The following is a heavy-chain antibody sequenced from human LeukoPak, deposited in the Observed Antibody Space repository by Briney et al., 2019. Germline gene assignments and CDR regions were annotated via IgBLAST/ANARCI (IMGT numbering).Heavy chain of an antibody. CDR1: GFTISTYD. CDR2: ISSSGSTI. Sequence: GGSPRLSCAASGFTISTYDINWVSQAPGRGLEWVSYISSSGSTIYYADSVKGRFTISRDNAKNLLYLQMNSLRAEDTAVYYCARATSGNGMDVWGKGTTVTVSS. J-gene: IGHJ6*04. D-gene: IGHD1-26*01. CDR3: ARATSGNGMDV. V-gene: IGHV3-48*03.